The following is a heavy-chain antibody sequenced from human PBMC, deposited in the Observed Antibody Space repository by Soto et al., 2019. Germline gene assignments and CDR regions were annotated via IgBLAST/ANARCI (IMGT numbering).Heavy chain of an antibody. V-gene: IGHV4-34*01. D-gene: IGHD6-25*01. J-gene: IGHJ6*02. CDR3: ARQNGSWRYGLAV. Sequence: PSETLSLTGTVSGGSIRSYYWTWIRQPPGKGLEWIGQISHSGATDYNPSHKSRVSISGDTSKNQFSLILTSVTAADTAVYYCARQNGSWRYGLAVPAQRTTVTVSS. CDR2: ISHSGAT. CDR1: GGSIRSYY.